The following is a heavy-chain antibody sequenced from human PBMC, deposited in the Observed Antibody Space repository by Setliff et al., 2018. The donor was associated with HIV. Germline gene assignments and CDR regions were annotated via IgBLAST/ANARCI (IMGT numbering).Heavy chain of an antibody. V-gene: IGHV4-39*01. J-gene: IGHJ6*03. D-gene: IGHD6-13*01. Sequence: PSETLSLTCTLAGGFVSRSNYVWGWVRQSPKKGLEWIGSIYYSGTTYYNPTLKSRVSISIDTPKNQFSLKLTSMTAADTAVYYCVRTGSSTSWGIYYYYYMDIGGKGSTVTVS. CDR2: IYYSGTT. CDR3: VRTGSSTSWGIYYYYYMDI. CDR1: GGFVSRSNYV.